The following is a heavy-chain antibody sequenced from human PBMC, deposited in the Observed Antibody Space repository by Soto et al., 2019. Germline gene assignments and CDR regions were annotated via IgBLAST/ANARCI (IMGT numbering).Heavy chain of an antibody. V-gene: IGHV3-53*01. D-gene: IGHD3-10*01. J-gene: IGHJ5*02. CDR1: GFTVSSSH. Sequence: GGSLRLSCTTSGFTVSSSHMTWVRQAPEKGLDWVSVIYSGGSSYYAVSVQGRFTISRDNSKNTVYLQMNSLRGEDTAMYYCARLGPYGSESYSFRYNRFDPWGQGTQVTVSS. CDR2: IYSGGSS. CDR3: ARLGPYGSESYSFRYNRFDP.